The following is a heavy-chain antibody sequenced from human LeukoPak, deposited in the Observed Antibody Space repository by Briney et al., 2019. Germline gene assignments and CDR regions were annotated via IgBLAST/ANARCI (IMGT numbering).Heavy chain of an antibody. V-gene: IGHV3-30*02. J-gene: IGHJ4*02. CDR1: GFTFSDYA. CDR2: IRHDGSAQ. D-gene: IGHD3-22*01. CDR3: AKDFEGYYYDSSGRIFDY. Sequence: GGSLRLSCVASGFTSGFTFSDYAMHWVRQAPGKGLEWVAIIRHDGSAQDYADSVQGRFTISRDNSKNTLYLQMNSLRAEDTAVYYCAKDFEGYYYDSSGRIFDYWGQGTLVTVSS.